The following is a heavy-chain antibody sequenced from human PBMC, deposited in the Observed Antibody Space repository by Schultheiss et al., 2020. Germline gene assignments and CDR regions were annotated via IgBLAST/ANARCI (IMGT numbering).Heavy chain of an antibody. Sequence: SLKISCAASGFTFDDYAMHWVRQAPGKGLEWVSGISWNSGSIGYADSVKGRFTISRDNAKNSLYLQMNSLRAEDTALYYCARDRGYSYGTDYWGQGTLVTVSS. V-gene: IGHV3-9*01. J-gene: IGHJ4*02. CDR1: GFTFDDYA. D-gene: IGHD5-18*01. CDR3: ARDRGYSYGTDY. CDR2: ISWNSGSI.